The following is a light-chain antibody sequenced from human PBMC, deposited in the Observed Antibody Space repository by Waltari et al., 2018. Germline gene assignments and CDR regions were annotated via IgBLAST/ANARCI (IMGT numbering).Light chain of an antibody. J-gene: IGKJ2*02. CDR3: QQYNNWLRGT. Sequence: EIVMTQSPATLSVSPGERATLSCRASQSVSSNLAWYQQKPGQAPRLLIYDASTRATGVPARFSDSGSETEFTLTISSLQSEDFAVYYCQQYNNWLRGTFGQGTKLEIK. CDR1: QSVSSN. CDR2: DAS. V-gene: IGKV3-15*01.